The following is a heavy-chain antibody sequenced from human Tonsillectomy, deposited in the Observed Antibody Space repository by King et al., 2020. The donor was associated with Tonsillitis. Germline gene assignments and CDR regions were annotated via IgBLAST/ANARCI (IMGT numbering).Heavy chain of an antibody. CDR2: ISSDGGDK. J-gene: IGHJ3*01. Sequence: VQLVESGGGVVQPGRSLRLSCAASGFNLSSYDVHWVRQAPGKGLEWVSVISSDGGDKYYADSVKGRFTISRDNSKNTLYLQMNSLRPEDTAVYYCARDQDEWEPLIGGYGFDLWGQGTMVTVSS. V-gene: IGHV3-30*01. D-gene: IGHD1-14*01. CDR1: GFNLSSYD. CDR3: ARDQDEWEPLIGGYGFDL.